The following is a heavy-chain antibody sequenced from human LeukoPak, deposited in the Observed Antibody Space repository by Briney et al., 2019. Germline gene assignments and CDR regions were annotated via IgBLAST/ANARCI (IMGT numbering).Heavy chain of an antibody. D-gene: IGHD3-10*01. V-gene: IGHV4-59*01. Sequence: SETLSLTCNVSGGSIRGYYWSWIRQPPGKGLEWIGYIYSSGSTNYNPSLKSRVTMSVDTSKNQFSLKLSSVTAADTAVYYCTRVSVHGYSDYWGQGTLVTVSS. J-gene: IGHJ4*02. CDR1: GGSIRGYY. CDR2: IYSSGST. CDR3: TRVSVHGYSDY.